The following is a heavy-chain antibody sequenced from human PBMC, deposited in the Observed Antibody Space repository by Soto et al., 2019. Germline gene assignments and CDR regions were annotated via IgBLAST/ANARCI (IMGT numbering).Heavy chain of an antibody. CDR2: IYYSGST. Sequence: SETLSLTCTVSGGSISSGDYYWSWIRQPPGKGLEWIGYIYYSGSTCYNSSLRSRVTLSVDTSKNQFSLRLSSVTAADTAVYYCARHGHWAPLDDWGQGTLVTVSS. CDR3: ARHGHWAPLDD. D-gene: IGHD3-16*01. CDR1: GGSISSGDYY. V-gene: IGHV4-30-4*01. J-gene: IGHJ4*02.